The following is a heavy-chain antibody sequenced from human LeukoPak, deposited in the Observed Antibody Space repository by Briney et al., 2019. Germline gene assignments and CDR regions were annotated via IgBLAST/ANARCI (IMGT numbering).Heavy chain of an antibody. J-gene: IGHJ6*03. CDR3: ARATAVADSYYMDV. Sequence: GGSLRPSCAASGFTFSSYSMNWVRQATGKGLEWVSAIGTAGDTYYPGSVKGRFTISRENAKNSLYLQMNSLRAGDTAVYYCARATAVADSYYMDVWGKGTTVTISS. V-gene: IGHV3-13*01. CDR1: GFTFSSYS. D-gene: IGHD6-19*01. CDR2: IGTAGDT.